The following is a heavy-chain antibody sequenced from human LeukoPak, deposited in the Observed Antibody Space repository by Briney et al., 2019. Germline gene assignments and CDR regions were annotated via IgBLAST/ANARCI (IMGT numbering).Heavy chain of an antibody. CDR3: ARHTDGSGSYYNRPLDY. D-gene: IGHD3-10*01. J-gene: IGHJ4*02. V-gene: IGHV4-30-4*01. CDR1: GGSISSGDYY. CDR2: IYYSGST. Sequence: PSETLSLTCTVSGGSISSGDYYWSWIRQPPGEGLEWIGYIYYSGSTYYNPSLKSRVTISVDTSKNQFSLKLSSVTAADTAVYYCARHTDGSGSYYNRPLDYWGQGTLVTVSS.